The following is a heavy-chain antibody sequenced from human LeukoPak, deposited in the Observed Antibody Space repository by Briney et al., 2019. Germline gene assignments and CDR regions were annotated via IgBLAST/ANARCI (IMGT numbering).Heavy chain of an antibody. CDR2: ISSSSTI. CDR1: GFTFSSYS. V-gene: IGHV3-48*04. Sequence: GGSLRLSCAASGFTFSSYSMNWVRQAPGKGLEWVSYISSSSTIYYADSAKGRFTISRDNAKNSLYLQMNSLRAEDTAVYYCARDFGRELWFGSHYYYYGMDVWGQGTTVTVSS. CDR3: ARDFGRELWFGSHYYYYGMDV. D-gene: IGHD3-10*01. J-gene: IGHJ6*02.